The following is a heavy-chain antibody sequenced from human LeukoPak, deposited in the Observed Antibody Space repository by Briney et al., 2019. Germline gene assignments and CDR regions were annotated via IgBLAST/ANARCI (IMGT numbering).Heavy chain of an antibody. CDR1: GGSISSSNW. CDR3: VRHVARAFDI. Sequence: SGTLSLTCAVSGGSISSSNWWSWVRPPPGKGLEWIGEIYHSGSTNYNPSLKSRVTISIDTSKNQLSLKLSSVTAADTAVYSCVRHVARAFDIWGQGTKVTVSS. V-gene: IGHV4-4*02. J-gene: IGHJ3*02. CDR2: IYHSGST.